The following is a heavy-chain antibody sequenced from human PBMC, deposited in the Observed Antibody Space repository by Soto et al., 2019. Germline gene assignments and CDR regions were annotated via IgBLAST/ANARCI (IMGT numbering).Heavy chain of an antibody. CDR2: IKQDGSEK. Sequence: GGSLRLSCAASGFTFSSYWMSWVRQAPGKGLEWVANIKQDGSEKYYVDSVKGRFTISRDNAKNSLYLQMNSLRAEDTAVYYCARDIYDFWSGHTIYHIAVWGKGTTVTVSS. CDR1: GFTFSSYW. D-gene: IGHD3-3*01. V-gene: IGHV3-7*01. CDR3: ARDIYDFWSGHTIYHIAV. J-gene: IGHJ6*03.